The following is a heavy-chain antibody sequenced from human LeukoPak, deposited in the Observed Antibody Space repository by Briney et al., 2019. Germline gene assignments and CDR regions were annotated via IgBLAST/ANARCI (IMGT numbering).Heavy chain of an antibody. CDR1: GFTFRSYA. Sequence: GGSLRLSCAASGFTFRSYAMNWVRQAPGKGLEWVSFIRGRGDSTYYSDSVKGRFTISRDNSKNTLYLQMNSLRAEDTAVYYCAKVVYDFWSGYDYWGQGTLVTVSS. D-gene: IGHD3-3*01. J-gene: IGHJ4*02. CDR2: IRGRGDST. CDR3: AKVVYDFWSGYDY. V-gene: IGHV3-23*01.